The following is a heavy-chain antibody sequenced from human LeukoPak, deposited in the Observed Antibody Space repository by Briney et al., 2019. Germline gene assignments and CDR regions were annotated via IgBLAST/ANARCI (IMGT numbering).Heavy chain of an antibody. D-gene: IGHD5-24*01. Sequence: ASVKVSCKASGYTFKNYDINWVRQATGQGLEWMGWMNPNSGNTGFAQKFQDRVSMTRDTSINTSYMELTSLRSGDTAVYYCARATPGGLHGYSFDYWGQGTVVTVYS. V-gene: IGHV1-8*02. CDR2: MNPNSGNT. CDR3: ARATPGGLHGYSFDY. CDR1: GYTFKNYD. J-gene: IGHJ4*02.